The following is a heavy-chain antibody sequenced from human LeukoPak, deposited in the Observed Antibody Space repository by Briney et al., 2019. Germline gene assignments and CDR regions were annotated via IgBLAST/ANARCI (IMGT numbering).Heavy chain of an antibody. D-gene: IGHD4-17*01. CDR1: GDSISTSNSY. CDR2: IYYSGNT. J-gene: IGHJ4*02. Sequence: SETLSLTCTVSGDSISTSNSYWGWIRQPPGKGLEWIGSIYYSGNTYYNASLKSRVTISVDTSKNQFSLKLTSVTAADTAVYYCARHDYGDYEAHFDYWGQGTLVTVSS. CDR3: ARHDYGDYEAHFDY. V-gene: IGHV4-39*01.